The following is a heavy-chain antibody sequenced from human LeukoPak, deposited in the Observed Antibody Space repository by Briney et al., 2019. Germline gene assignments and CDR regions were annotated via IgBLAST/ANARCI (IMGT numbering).Heavy chain of an antibody. Sequence: SETLSLTCSVSTDSTNTYYWSWIQQSPGKGLEWIGHIYHSGSTDYNPSFKSQVTISVNMSKKAFSLKLTSVTVADTAMYYCDRLRWELLAPYFDHWGQGAFVIVSS. CDR1: TDSTNTYY. J-gene: IGHJ4*02. CDR2: IYHSGST. V-gene: IGHV4-59*01. CDR3: DRLRWELLAPYFDH. D-gene: IGHD2-15*01.